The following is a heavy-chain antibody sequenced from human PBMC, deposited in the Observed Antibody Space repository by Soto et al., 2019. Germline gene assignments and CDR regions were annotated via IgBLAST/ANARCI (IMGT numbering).Heavy chain of an antibody. V-gene: IGHV1-69*08. CDR1: GDTFSRHN. CDR3: ARDTTTFPYYFGMDV. Sequence: QVQLVQSGAEVKNPGSSVKVSCKASGDTFSRHNINWVRQAPGQGLEWMGRIIPTLGKPNYAQKFQGRVTISADMSSPTSYMDLHSLRSDDTAVYYCARDTTTFPYYFGMDVWGQGTTVTVSS. D-gene: IGHD4-4*01. CDR2: IIPTLGKP. J-gene: IGHJ6*02.